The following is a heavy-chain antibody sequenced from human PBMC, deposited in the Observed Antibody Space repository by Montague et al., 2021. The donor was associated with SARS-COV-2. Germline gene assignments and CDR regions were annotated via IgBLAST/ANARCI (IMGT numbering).Heavy chain of an antibody. Sequence: ETLSLTCTVSGGSIRSSSYYWGWIRQPPGKGLEWIGSIYYSGSTYYNXSRKSRVTISVDTSKNQFSLKLSSVTAADTAVYYCARQGDQLLLEYWFDPWGQGTLVTVSS. CDR2: IYYSGST. V-gene: IGHV4-39*01. CDR3: ARQGDQLLLEYWFDP. J-gene: IGHJ5*02. CDR1: GGSIRSSSYY. D-gene: IGHD2-2*01.